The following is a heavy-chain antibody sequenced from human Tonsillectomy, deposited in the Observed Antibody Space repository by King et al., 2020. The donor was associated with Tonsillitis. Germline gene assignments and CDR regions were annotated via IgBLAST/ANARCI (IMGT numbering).Heavy chain of an antibody. Sequence: VQLVESGGGLVQPGRSLSLSCAVSGFTFDDYAMHWVRQAPGKGLEWFSAINWNSGSIGYSYSVKGRFTISRDNAKNSLYLEMRSLRPEDTALYYCAKDFWNDLDYDYGMDVWGQGTTVTVSS. J-gene: IGHJ6*02. D-gene: IGHD1-1*01. CDR2: INWNSGSI. V-gene: IGHV3-9*01. CDR3: AKDFWNDLDYDYGMDV. CDR1: GFTFDDYA.